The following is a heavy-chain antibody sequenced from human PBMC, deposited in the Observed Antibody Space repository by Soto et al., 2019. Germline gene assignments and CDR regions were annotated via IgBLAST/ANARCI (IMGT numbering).Heavy chain of an antibody. CDR1: GFTFSSYG. D-gene: IGHD3-22*01. CDR3: ARSFNYYDSSYDIYYFDY. CDR2: IWYDGSNK. V-gene: IGHV3-33*01. Sequence: GESLKISCAASGFTFSSYGMHWVRQAPGKGLEWVAVIWYDGSNKYYADSVKGRFTISRDNSKNTLYLQMNSLRAEDTAVYYCARSFNYYDSSYDIYYFDYWGQGTLVTVSS. J-gene: IGHJ4*02.